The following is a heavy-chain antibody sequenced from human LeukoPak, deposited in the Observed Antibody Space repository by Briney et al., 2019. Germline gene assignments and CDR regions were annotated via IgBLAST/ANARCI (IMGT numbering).Heavy chain of an antibody. CDR3: ARDGAGLLWFGELWDY. Sequence: ASVKVSCEASGYTFTSHYMHWVRQAPGQGLEWMGIINPSGGSTSYAQKFQGRVTMTRDTSTSTVYMELSSLRSEDTAAYYCARDGAGLLWFGELWDYWGQGTLVTVSS. D-gene: IGHD3-10*01. V-gene: IGHV1-46*01. CDR1: GYTFTSHY. J-gene: IGHJ4*02. CDR2: INPSGGST.